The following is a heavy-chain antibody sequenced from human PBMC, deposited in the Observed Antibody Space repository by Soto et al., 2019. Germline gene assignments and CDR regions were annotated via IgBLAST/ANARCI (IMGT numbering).Heavy chain of an antibody. CDR2: IIPILGIA. V-gene: IGHV1-69*08. Sequence: QVQLVQSGAEVKKPGSSVKVSCKASGGTFSSYTISWVRQAPGQGLEWMGRIIPILGIANYAQKFQGRVTFTADKSTSTAYMELSSLRSEDTAVYYCARDRGCSCGSCYPDGWAFDIWGQGTMVTVSS. CDR3: ARDRGCSCGSCYPDGWAFDI. J-gene: IGHJ3*02. CDR1: GGTFSSYT. D-gene: IGHD2-15*01.